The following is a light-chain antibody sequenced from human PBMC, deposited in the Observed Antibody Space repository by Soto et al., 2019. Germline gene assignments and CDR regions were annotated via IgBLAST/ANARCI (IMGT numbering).Light chain of an antibody. CDR3: QTWGTGIVV. Sequence: QSVLTQSPSASASLGASVRLTCTLSSGHSSYAIAWHQQQPETGPRYLMKLNSDGSHSKGDGIPDRFSGSSSGAERYLTISSLQSEDEADYYCQTWGTGIVVFGGGTKLT. J-gene: IGLJ2*01. V-gene: IGLV4-69*01. CDR2: LNSDGSH. CDR1: SGHSSYA.